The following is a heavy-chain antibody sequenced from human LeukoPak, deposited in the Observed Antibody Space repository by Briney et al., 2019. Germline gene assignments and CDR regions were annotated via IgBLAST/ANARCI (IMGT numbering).Heavy chain of an antibody. CDR2: NYPDDSDI. J-gene: IGHJ3*01. V-gene: IGHV5-51*01. CDR3: ARHARVSSSPNAFDF. Sequence: GESLKISCEASGYRFNDYWICWVRQMPGKGLQWMGINYPDDSDIRYSPSFQGQVTISADKSIITACLQWSSLKASDTAMYYCARHARVSSSPNAFDFWGQGTMVTVSS. D-gene: IGHD2-2*01. CDR1: GYRFNDYW.